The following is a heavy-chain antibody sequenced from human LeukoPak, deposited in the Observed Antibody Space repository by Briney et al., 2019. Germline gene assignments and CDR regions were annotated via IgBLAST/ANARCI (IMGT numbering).Heavy chain of an antibody. CDR1: GGSISSYY. D-gene: IGHD4/OR15-4a*01. CDR2: VHSSGSI. CDR3: AGAPNMDFFDF. V-gene: IGHV4-4*07. J-gene: IGHJ4*02. Sequence: SETLSLTCTVSGGSISSYYWSWIRQSAGKGLDWIGRVHSSGSINHNPSLRSRVTMSLDMSKNQLSLRLNSVTAADTAVYFCAGAPNMDFFDFWGQGTQVTVSS.